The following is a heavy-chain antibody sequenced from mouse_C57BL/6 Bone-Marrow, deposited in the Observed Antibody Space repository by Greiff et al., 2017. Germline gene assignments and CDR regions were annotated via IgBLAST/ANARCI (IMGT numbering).Heavy chain of an antibody. CDR3: ASRGY. CDR1: GYTFTSYG. V-gene: IGHV1-81*01. D-gene: IGHD3-1*01. CDR2: IYPRSGNT. Sequence: QVQLKQSGAELVKPGASVKISCKASGYTFTSYGISWVKQRTGQGLEWIGEIYPRSGNTYYNEKFKGKATLTADKSSSTAYMELRSLTSEDSAVYFCASRGYWGQGTTLTVSS. J-gene: IGHJ2*01.